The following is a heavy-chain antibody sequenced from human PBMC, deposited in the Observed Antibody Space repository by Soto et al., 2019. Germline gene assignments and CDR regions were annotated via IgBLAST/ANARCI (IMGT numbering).Heavy chain of an antibody. J-gene: IGHJ4*02. V-gene: IGHV3-74*01. CDR3: LRGGFRQWLLDH. Sequence: EVQLVESGGGLVQPGGSLRLSCAASGFTFNNYWIHWVRQVPGKGLVWVSRINDDGSTTNYADSVKGRVNISRDNAKNTVSRQMNSLSAAAAAVYSCLRGGFRQWLLDHWGQGTLVTVSA. CDR1: GFTFNNYW. CDR2: INDDGSTT. D-gene: IGHD6-19*01.